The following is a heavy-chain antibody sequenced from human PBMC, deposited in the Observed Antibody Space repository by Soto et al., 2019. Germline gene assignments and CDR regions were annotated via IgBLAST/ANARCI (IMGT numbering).Heavy chain of an antibody. CDR1: GGSISKSNYF. V-gene: IGHV4-39*01. CDR3: ARLGWGNGDSDY. D-gene: IGHD2-21*01. CDR2: ILYSGTT. Sequence: QLQLQESGPGPVKSSETLSLTCTVSGGSISKSNYFWGWIRHAPGKGLEWIASILYSGTTSYNSSLKSRVAISVDTSKNQVSLELNSVTAADTAVYYCARLGWGNGDSDYWGQGTLVTVSS. J-gene: IGHJ4*02.